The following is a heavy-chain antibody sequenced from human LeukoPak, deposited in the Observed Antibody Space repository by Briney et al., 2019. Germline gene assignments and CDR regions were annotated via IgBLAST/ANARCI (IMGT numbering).Heavy chain of an antibody. D-gene: IGHD3-22*01. CDR2: ISYDGSNK. Sequence: GGSLRLSCAASGFSFNSYAFHWVRQAPGKGLEWVAVISYDGSNKYYADSVKGRFTISRDNAKNSLYLQMNSLRAEDTAVYYCARTYYYDSSGYYYAFDIWGQGTMVTVSS. J-gene: IGHJ3*02. CDR1: GFSFNSYA. CDR3: ARTYYYDSSGYYYAFDI. V-gene: IGHV3-30-3*01.